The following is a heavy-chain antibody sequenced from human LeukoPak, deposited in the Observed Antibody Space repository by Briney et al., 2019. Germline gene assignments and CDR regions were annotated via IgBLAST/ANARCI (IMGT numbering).Heavy chain of an antibody. D-gene: IGHD3-10*01. Sequence: GEPLKISCKGSGYSFTTYWIGWVRQMPGRGLEWMGIINPGDSDTRYSPSFQGQVTISADKSISTAYLQWSSLKASDTAMYYCATYAGTSSKYFQHWGQGTLVTVSS. J-gene: IGHJ1*01. CDR1: GYSFTTYW. CDR3: ATYAGTSSKYFQH. CDR2: INPGDSDT. V-gene: IGHV5-51*01.